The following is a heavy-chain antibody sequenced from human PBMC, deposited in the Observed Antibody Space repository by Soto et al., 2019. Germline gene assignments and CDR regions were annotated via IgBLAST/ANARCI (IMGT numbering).Heavy chain of an antibody. CDR1: GFTFSSYA. D-gene: IGHD6-6*01. CDR3: ARDGTAARPPYYGMDV. Sequence: GGSLRLSCAASGFTFSSYAMHWVRQAPGKGLEWVAVISYDGSNKYYADSVKGRFTISRDNSKSTLYLQMNSLRPEDTAVYYCARDGTAARPPYYGMDVWGQGTTVTVSS. J-gene: IGHJ6*02. CDR2: ISYDGSNK. V-gene: IGHV3-30-3*01.